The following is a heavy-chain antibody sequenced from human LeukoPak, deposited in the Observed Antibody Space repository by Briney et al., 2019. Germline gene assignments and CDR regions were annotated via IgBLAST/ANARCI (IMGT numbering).Heavy chain of an antibody. D-gene: IGHD3-22*01. CDR3: ASLYCDSRGYYQICYFDY. CDR2: IYYSGST. V-gene: IGHV4-39*01. CDR1: GGSISSSSYY. J-gene: IGHJ4*02. Sequence: PSETLSLTCTVSGGSISSSSYYWGWIRQPPGKGLEWIGSIYYSGSTYYNPSLKSLVTISVDTSKNQFSLNLSSVTAANTAVYYCASLYCDSRGYYQICYFDYWGQGTLVTVSS.